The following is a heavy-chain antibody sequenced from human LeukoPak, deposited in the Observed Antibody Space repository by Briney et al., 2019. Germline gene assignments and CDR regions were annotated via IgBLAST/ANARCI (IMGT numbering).Heavy chain of an antibody. CDR2: ISAYNGNT. D-gene: IGHD2-15*01. CDR1: GYTFTSYG. Sequence: ASVKVSCKASGYTFTSYGISWVRQAPGQGLEWIGWISAYNGNTNYAQKLQGRVTMTTDTSTSTAYMELRSLRSDDTAVYYCARQLGYCSDGTCYFDYWGQGTLVTVSS. CDR3: ARQLGYCSDGTCYFDY. V-gene: IGHV1-18*01. J-gene: IGHJ4*02.